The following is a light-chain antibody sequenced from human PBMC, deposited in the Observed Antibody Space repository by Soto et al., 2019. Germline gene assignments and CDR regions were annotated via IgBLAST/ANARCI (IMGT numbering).Light chain of an antibody. Sequence: QLVLTQSPSASASLGASVKLTCTLSSGHSNYDIAWHQQQPEKGPRYLMKLNSDGSHSKGDGIPDRFSGSSSGAERYLTISSLQSEDEADYYCQTWGTGIQVFGGGTKLTVL. J-gene: IGLJ2*01. V-gene: IGLV4-69*01. CDR1: SGHSNYD. CDR3: QTWGTGIQV. CDR2: LNSDGSH.